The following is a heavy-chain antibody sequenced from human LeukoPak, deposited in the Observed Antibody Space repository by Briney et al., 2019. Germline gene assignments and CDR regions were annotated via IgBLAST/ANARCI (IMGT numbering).Heavy chain of an antibody. CDR2: IKQDGSEK. CDR3: ARMLGGRTRDWFDP. J-gene: IGHJ5*02. Sequence: QAGGSLRLSCAAPGFTFSSYWMSWVRQAPGKGLEWVANIKQDGSEKYYVDSVKGRFTISRDNAKNSLYLQMNSLRAEDTAVYYCARMLGGRTRDWFDPWGQGTLVTVSS. V-gene: IGHV3-7*01. D-gene: IGHD1-26*01. CDR1: GFTFSSYW.